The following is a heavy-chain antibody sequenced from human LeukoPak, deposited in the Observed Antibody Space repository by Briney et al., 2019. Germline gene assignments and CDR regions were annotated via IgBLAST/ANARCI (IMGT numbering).Heavy chain of an antibody. J-gene: IGHJ4*02. CDR2: ISAYNGNT. V-gene: IGHV1-18*01. Sequence: ASVKVSCKASGYTFTSYGISWVRQAPGQGLEWMGWISAYNGNTNYAQKLQGRVTMTTDTSTSTAYMELRSLRSDDTAVYYRARREYYYDSSGYNDYWGQGTLVTVSS. D-gene: IGHD3-22*01. CDR1: GYTFTSYG. CDR3: ARREYYYDSSGYNDY.